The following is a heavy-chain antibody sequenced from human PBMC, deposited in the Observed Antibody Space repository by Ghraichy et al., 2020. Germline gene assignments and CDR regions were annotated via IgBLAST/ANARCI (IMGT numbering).Heavy chain of an antibody. CDR3: ARGPSRYCSGGSCYKQRYNWFDP. V-gene: IGHV4-34*01. Sequence: SETLSLTCAVYGGSFSGYYWSWIRQPPGKGLEWIGEINHSGSTNYNPSLKSRVTISVDTSKNQFSLKLSSVTAADTAVYYCARGPSRYCSGGSCYKQRYNWFDPWGQGTLVTVSS. J-gene: IGHJ5*02. D-gene: IGHD2-15*01. CDR1: GGSFSGYY. CDR2: INHSGST.